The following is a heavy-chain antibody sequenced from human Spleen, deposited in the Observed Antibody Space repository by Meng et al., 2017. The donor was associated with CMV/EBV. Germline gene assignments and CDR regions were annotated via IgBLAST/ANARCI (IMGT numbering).Heavy chain of an antibody. D-gene: IGHD3-16*01. CDR2: INSAGTTA. J-gene: IGHJ4*02. CDR3: ARAYARGRFDY. Sequence: GESLKISCAASGLTFSDYYMTWVRQAPGKGLQWVAYINSAGTTAYYGDSVKGRFTISRGNGKKSLYLQMSSLSAEDTAVYYCARAYARGRFDYWGQGALVTVSS. V-gene: IGHV3-11*04. CDR1: GLTFSDYY.